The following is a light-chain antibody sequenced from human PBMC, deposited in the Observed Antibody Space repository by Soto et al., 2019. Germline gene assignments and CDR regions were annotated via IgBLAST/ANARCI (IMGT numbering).Light chain of an antibody. CDR3: QPYGRSPAT. Sequence: EIVLTQSPGTLSLSPGERATLSCRASQSISNSYLAWYQQKPGQAPRLLIYGASTRATGIPATFSGSGSGKDFTLTISRLEPEDFAVYYCQPYGRSPATFGQGSKVEIK. CDR2: GAS. J-gene: IGKJ1*01. CDR1: QSISNSY. V-gene: IGKV3-20*01.